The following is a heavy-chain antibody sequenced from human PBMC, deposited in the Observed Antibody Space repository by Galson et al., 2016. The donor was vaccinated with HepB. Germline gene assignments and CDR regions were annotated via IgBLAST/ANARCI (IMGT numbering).Heavy chain of an antibody. CDR3: ASQVWNTDY. Sequence: SLRLSCAVSGFTFRNYGMAWVRQAPGEGLEWVSSIQNSDENTHYADSVKGRFTISRDNSRTTLYLQMNSLRVEATAVDYCASQVWNTDYWGQGTRVTVSS. CDR1: GFTFRNYG. D-gene: IGHD1/OR15-1a*01. J-gene: IGHJ4*02. CDR2: IQNSDENT. V-gene: IGHV3-23*01.